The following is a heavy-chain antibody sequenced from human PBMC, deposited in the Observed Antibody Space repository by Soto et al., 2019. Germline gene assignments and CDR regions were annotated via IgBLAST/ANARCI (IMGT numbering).Heavy chain of an antibody. CDR2: IKTNAEAETT. Sequence: EVQLVESGGGFVKPGGSLRLSCAASGFSFTNAWMNWVRQAPGKGLEWVGGIKTNAEAETTDYSTPVKGRFTISRDDSKNTLYLQLNSLRIEDTAVYYCTTGSDEGYLGQGALVTVSS. J-gene: IGHJ4*02. V-gene: IGHV3-15*07. CDR1: GFSFTNAW. CDR3: TTGSDEGY. D-gene: IGHD1-26*01.